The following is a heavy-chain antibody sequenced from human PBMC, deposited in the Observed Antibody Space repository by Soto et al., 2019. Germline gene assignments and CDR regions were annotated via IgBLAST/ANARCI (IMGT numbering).Heavy chain of an antibody. CDR2: ISGSGRTI. J-gene: IGHJ5*02. V-gene: IGHV3-11*01. CDR3: ARLPFPWGWFDP. CDR1: GIVFSDY. D-gene: IGHD3-16*01. Sequence: QVQLVESGGGLVKPGGSLRLSCAASGIVFSDYMSWVRQAPGKGLEWLSYISGSGRTIYSADSVKGRFTISRDNATNSLYLQMNNVRTEHTAVYYCARLPFPWGWFDPWGQGTLVPVSS.